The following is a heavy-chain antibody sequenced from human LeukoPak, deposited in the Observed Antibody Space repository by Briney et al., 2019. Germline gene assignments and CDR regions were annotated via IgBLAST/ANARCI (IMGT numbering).Heavy chain of an antibody. CDR3: AREAIVVVPAAMRKYYGMDV. V-gene: IGHV3-30*03. J-gene: IGHJ6*02. CDR1: GFTFSSYG. Sequence: PGGSLRLSCAVSGFTFSSYGMHWVRQAPGKGLEWVAVISYDGSNKYYADSVKGRFTISRDNSKNTLYLQMNSLRAEDTAVYYCAREAIVVVPAAMRKYYGMDVWGQGTTVTVSS. D-gene: IGHD2-2*01. CDR2: ISYDGSNK.